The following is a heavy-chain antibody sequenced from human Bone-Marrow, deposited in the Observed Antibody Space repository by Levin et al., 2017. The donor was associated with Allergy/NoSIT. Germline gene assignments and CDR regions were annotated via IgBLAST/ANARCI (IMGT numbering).Heavy chain of an antibody. J-gene: IGHJ6*02. D-gene: IGHD3-9*01. V-gene: IGHV3-74*01. CDR1: GFTFSSFW. CDR2: IDNDGTVT. CDR3: ASTLYDILTGLYGVDV. Sequence: GGSLRLSCAASGFTFSSFWMHWVRQVPGKGLVWVSRIDNDGTVTEYADSVKGRFTISRDNAKNTLYLQMNSMRAEDTAVYYCASTLYDILTGLYGVDVWGQGTTVTVAS.